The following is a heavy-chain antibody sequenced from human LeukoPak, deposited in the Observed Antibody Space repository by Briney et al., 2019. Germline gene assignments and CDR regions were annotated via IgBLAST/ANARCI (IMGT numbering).Heavy chain of an antibody. CDR1: GYTFTGYY. Sequence: GASVKVSCKASGYTFTGYYMHWVRQAPGQGLEWMGWINPNSGGTNYAQKFQGRVTMTRDTSISTAYMELSRLRSDDTAVYYCARVSMVRGDYAFDIWGQGTMVTVSS. V-gene: IGHV1-2*02. D-gene: IGHD3-10*01. CDR2: INPNSGGT. J-gene: IGHJ3*02. CDR3: ARVSMVRGDYAFDI.